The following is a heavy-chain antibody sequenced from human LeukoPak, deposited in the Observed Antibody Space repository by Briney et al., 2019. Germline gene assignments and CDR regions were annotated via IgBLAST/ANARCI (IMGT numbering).Heavy chain of an antibody. CDR2: INTDGSST. D-gene: IGHD5-18*01. J-gene: IGHJ4*02. CDR3: ARGYTWIQLWILGY. CDR1: GFTFSSYW. Sequence: GGSLRLSCAASGFTFSSYWMHWVRQAPGKGLVWVSRINTDGSSTSYADSVKGRFTISRDNAKNTLYLQMNSLRAEDTAVYYCARGYTWIQLWILGYWGQGTLVTVSS. V-gene: IGHV3-74*01.